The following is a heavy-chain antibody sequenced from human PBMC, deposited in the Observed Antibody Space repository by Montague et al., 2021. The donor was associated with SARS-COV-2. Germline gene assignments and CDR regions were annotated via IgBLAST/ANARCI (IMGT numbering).Heavy chain of an antibody. CDR1: GASVTSES. D-gene: IGHD2-21*01. CDR3: ARERVGSDIFDL. CDR2: IYDTGII. Sequence: SETLSLTCSVSGASVTSESWGWIRQTPGKGLEWIAYIYDTGIIDYNPSLRSRTTIAVDTSKNQLSLKLTSVSAADTAVYFCARERVGSDIFDLWGQGTRVTVPS. V-gene: IGHV4-59*02. J-gene: IGHJ3*01.